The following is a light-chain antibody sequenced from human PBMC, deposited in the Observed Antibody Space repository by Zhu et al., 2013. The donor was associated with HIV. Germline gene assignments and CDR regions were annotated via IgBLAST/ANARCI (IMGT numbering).Light chain of an antibody. CDR1: QDIRNH. CDR2: LAS. CDR3: QQYYSYPPLT. J-gene: IGKJ4*01. Sequence: DIQMTQSPSSLSASVGDRVTITCRASQDIRNHLGWYQQKPGKAPRRLIYLASTLQSGVPSRFSGSGSGTDFTLTISSLQPEDFATYYCQQYYSYPPLTFGGGTKVEIK. V-gene: IGKV1-17*01.